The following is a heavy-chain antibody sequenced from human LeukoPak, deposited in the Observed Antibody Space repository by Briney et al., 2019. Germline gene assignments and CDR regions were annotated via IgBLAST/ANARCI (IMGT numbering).Heavy chain of an antibody. Sequence: GGSLRLSCAASGFTFSSYSMNWVRQAPGKGLEWVSSISTSRDYIYYADSVKGRFTMSRDNAKNSLYLQMDSLRAEDTAVYYCARDLVLSRSVGASEKVDYWGQGTLVTVSS. V-gene: IGHV3-21*01. CDR2: ISTSRDYI. D-gene: IGHD1-26*01. CDR3: ARDLVLSRSVGASEKVDY. J-gene: IGHJ4*02. CDR1: GFTFSSYS.